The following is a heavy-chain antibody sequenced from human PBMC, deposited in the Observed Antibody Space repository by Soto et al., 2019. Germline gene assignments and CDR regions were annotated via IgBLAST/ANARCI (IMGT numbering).Heavy chain of an antibody. J-gene: IGHJ4*02. CDR3: ATCYGSGTDCQEDYLAF. V-gene: IGHV3-23*01. CDR2: ISGSGGST. Sequence: PGGSLRLSCAASGFTFSSYAMSWVRQAPGKGLEWVSGISGSGGSTYYADSVKGRFTISRDNSKNTLYLQMNSLRAEDTAVYYCATCYGSGTDCQEDYLAFWGQGTPVTVSS. D-gene: IGHD3-10*01. CDR1: GFTFSSYA.